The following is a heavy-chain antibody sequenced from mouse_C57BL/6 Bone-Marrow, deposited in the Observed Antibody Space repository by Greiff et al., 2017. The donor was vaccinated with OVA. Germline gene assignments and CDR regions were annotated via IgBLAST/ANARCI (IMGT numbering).Heavy chain of an antibody. V-gene: IGHV1-50*01. CDR1: GYTFTSYW. Sequence: QVQLQQPGAELVKPGASVKLSCKASGYTFTSYWMQWVKQRPGQGLEWIGEIDPSDSYTNYNQKFKGKATLTVDTSSSTAYMQLSSLTSEDSAVYYCARLPYYAMDYWGQGTSVTVSS. J-gene: IGHJ4*01. CDR2: IDPSDSYT. CDR3: ARLPYYAMDY.